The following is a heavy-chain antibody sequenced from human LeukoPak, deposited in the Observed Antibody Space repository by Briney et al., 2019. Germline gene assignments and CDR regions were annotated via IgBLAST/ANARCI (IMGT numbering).Heavy chain of an antibody. CDR3: ASGMKGSSGYYPDDAFDI. CDR2: MNPNSGNT. V-gene: IGHV1-8*01. D-gene: IGHD3-22*01. Sequence: ASVKVSCKASGYTFTSYDINWVRQATGQGLEWMGWMNPNSGNTGYAQKFQGRVTMTRNTSISTAYMELSSLRSEDTAVYYCASGMKGSSGYYPDDAFDIWGQGTMVTVSS. CDR1: GYTFTSYD. J-gene: IGHJ3*02.